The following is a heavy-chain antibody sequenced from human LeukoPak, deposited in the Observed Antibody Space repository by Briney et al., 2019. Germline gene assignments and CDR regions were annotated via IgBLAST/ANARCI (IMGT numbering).Heavy chain of an antibody. CDR2: IYSSGGT. V-gene: IGHV4-4*07. D-gene: IGHD3-3*02. CDR3: ARHFRSLTAFDY. J-gene: IGHJ4*02. CDR1: GGSISTYY. Sequence: SETLSLTCTVSGGSISTYYWTWIRQPAGKGLESIGRIYSSGGTIYNPSLKSRVTMSVDTSKNQFSLKLASVTAADTAVYYCARHFRSLTAFDYWGQGTLVTVSS.